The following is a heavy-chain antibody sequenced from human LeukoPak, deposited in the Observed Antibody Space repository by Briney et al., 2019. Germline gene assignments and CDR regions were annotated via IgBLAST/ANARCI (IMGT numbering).Heavy chain of an antibody. D-gene: IGHD6-13*01. CDR2: IYYSGST. CDR1: GGSISSGGYY. J-gene: IGHJ5*02. CDR3: AREGDSSSWYWFDP. Sequence: PSETLSLTCTVSGGSISSGGYYWSWIRQHPGKGLEWIGYIYYSGSTYYNPSLKSRVTISVDTSKNQFSLKLSSVTAADTAVYYWAREGDSSSWYWFDPWGQGTLVTVSS. V-gene: IGHV4-31*03.